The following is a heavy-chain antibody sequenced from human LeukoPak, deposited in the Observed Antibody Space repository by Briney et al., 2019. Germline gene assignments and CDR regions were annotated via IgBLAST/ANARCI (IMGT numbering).Heavy chain of an antibody. CDR2: IWYDGSNK. J-gene: IGHJ4*02. Sequence: GRSLRLSCAASGFTFSSYGMHWVRQAPGKGPEWVAVIWYDGSNKYYADSVKGRFTISRDNSKNTLYLQMNSLRAEDTAVYYCAKEAYIEMATITPDYWGQGTLVTVSS. D-gene: IGHD5-24*01. V-gene: IGHV3-33*06. CDR3: AKEAYIEMATITPDY. CDR1: GFTFSSYG.